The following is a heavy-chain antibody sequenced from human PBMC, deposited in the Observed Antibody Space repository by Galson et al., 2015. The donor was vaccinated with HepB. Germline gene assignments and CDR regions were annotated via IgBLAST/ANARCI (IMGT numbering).Heavy chain of an antibody. Sequence: QSGAEVKKPGESLKISCQASGYIFMNSWIGWVRQMPGKKLEWMGIIYPGDSDTRYSPSFQGQITISTDESITTAYLRWNSLKATDTAMYYCVRHSIVGATTSYIDYWGQGTLVTVSS. CDR3: VRHSIVGATTSYIDY. V-gene: IGHV5-51*01. D-gene: IGHD1-26*01. CDR1: GYIFMNSW. J-gene: IGHJ4*02. CDR2: IYPGDSDT.